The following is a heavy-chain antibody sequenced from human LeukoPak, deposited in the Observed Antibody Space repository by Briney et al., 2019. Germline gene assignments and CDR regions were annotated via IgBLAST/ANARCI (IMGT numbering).Heavy chain of an antibody. CDR3: ARDPSYYDFWSGYYATDAFDI. D-gene: IGHD3-3*01. J-gene: IGHJ3*02. CDR1: GFTFSDYS. V-gene: IGHV3-48*04. CDR2: ITSDSRTI. Sequence: GGSLRLSCAASGFTFSDYSMNWVRQAPGKGLEWVAYITSDSRTIYYADSVKGRFTTSRDNAKNSLYLHMTNLRVDDTAVYYCARDPSYYDFWSGYYATDAFDIWGQGTMVTVSS.